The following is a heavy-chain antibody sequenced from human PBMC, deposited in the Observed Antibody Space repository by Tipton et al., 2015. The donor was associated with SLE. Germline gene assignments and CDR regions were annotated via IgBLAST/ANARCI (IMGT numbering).Heavy chain of an antibody. D-gene: IGHD4-23*01. V-gene: IGHV4-61*02. CDR2: IFTSGST. J-gene: IGHJ4*02. CDR1: GASINTGNYY. CDR3: AREHDYGGFFEQ. Sequence: TLSLTCTVSGASINTGNYYWTWIRPPAGKGLEWIGRIFTSGSTNYDRSLQSRATISLDTSKNQFYLKLSTVTGADTAVYYCAREHDYGGFFEQWGQGTLVTVSS.